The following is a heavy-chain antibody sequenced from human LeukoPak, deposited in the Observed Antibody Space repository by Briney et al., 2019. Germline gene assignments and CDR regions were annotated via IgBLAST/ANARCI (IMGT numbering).Heavy chain of an antibody. CDR1: GGSISSGSYY. D-gene: IGHD1-26*01. Sequence: SETLSLTCTVSGGSISSGSYYWGWIRQPPGKGLEWIGSFYHSGSTYYNPSLKSRVTISLDTSKNQFSLKLSSVTAADTAVYYCARVRRVGATPFDYWGQGTLVTVSS. V-gene: IGHV4-39*07. CDR2: FYHSGST. J-gene: IGHJ4*02. CDR3: ARVRRVGATPFDY.